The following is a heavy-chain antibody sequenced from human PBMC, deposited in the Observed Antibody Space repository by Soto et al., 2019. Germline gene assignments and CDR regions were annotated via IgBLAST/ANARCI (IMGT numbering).Heavy chain of an antibody. Sequence: SETLSLTCAVYGGSFSGYYWSWIRQPPGKGLEWIGEINHSGSTNYNPSLKSRVTTSVDTSKNQFSLKLSSVTAADTAVYYCASVVDTAMVTTDYWGQGTLVTVSS. D-gene: IGHD5-18*01. CDR3: ASVVDTAMVTTDY. V-gene: IGHV4-34*01. J-gene: IGHJ4*02. CDR1: GGSFSGYY. CDR2: INHSGST.